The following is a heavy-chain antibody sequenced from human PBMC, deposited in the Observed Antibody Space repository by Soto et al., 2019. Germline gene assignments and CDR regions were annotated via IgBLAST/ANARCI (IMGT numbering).Heavy chain of an antibody. D-gene: IGHD6-6*01. CDR3: ARSTVSELGGPYYYYGMDV. Sequence: ASVKVSCKASGGTFSSYAISWGRQAPGQGLEWMGGIIPIFGTANYAQKFQGRVTITADESTSTAYMELSSLRSEDTAVYYCARSTVSELGGPYYYYGMDVWGQGTTVTVSS. CDR1: GGTFSSYA. V-gene: IGHV1-69*13. J-gene: IGHJ6*02. CDR2: IIPIFGTA.